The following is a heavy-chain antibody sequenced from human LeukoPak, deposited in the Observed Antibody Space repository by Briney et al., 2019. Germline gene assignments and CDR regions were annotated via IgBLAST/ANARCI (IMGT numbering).Heavy chain of an antibody. Sequence: ASVKVSCKASGYIFSGYYMHWVRQAPGQGLEWMGWINPKSGGTNYAQQFQGRVTMTRDTSISTAYMELSRLRSDDTAVYYCARSTTIFGVLIPSGWFDPWGQGTLVIVSS. V-gene: IGHV1-2*02. CDR2: INPKSGGT. J-gene: IGHJ5*02. CDR3: ARSTTIFGVLIPSGWFDP. CDR1: GYIFSGYY. D-gene: IGHD3-3*01.